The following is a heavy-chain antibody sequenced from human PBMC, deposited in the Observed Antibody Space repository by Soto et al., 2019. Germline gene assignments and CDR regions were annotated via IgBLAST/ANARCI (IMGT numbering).Heavy chain of an antibody. J-gene: IGHJ1*01. V-gene: IGHV4-34*01. D-gene: IGHD1-26*01. CDR1: GGSFSGYY. Sequence: SETLSLTCAVYGGSFSGYYWSWIRQPPGKGLEWIWEINHSGSTNYNPSLKSRVTISVDTSKNQFSLKLSSVTAADTAVYYCARDRGIVGATRALTEYFQHWGQGTLVTVSS. CDR3: ARDRGIVGATRALTEYFQH. CDR2: INHSGST.